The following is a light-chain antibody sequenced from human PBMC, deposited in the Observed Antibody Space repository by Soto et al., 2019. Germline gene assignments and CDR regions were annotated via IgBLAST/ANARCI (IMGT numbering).Light chain of an antibody. CDR2: GTS. Sequence: EVVMTQSPATLSVSPGERATLSCRASQSVGSNLAWYQQKPGQAPSLLIYGTSTRATGTPARFSGSGSGTEFTLTISSLQSEDFALYYCQQYNDWRTFGQGTKVDIK. CDR1: QSVGSN. V-gene: IGKV3-15*01. J-gene: IGKJ1*01. CDR3: QQYNDWRT.